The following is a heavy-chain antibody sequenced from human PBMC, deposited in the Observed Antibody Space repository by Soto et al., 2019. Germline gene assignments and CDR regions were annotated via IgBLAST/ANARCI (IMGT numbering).Heavy chain of an antibody. D-gene: IGHD6-19*01. J-gene: IGHJ4*02. V-gene: IGHV1-18*01. CDR2: ISGYDGNT. Sequence: HVQLVQSEPEVKKPGASVKVSCKASGYTFRSYGINWVRQAPGQGLEWMGWISGYDGNTNYAQMFQGRVTLTTDTSTTTAYMELRSLRSDDTAVYYCARGGSXXXIDYWGRGALVTVSS. CDR1: GYTFRSYG. CDR3: ARGGSXXXIDY.